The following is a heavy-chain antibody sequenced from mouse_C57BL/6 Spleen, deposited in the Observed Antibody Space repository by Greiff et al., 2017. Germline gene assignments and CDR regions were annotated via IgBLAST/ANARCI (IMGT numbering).Heavy chain of an antibody. V-gene: IGHV3-6*01. Sequence: ESGPGLVKPSQSLSLTCSVTGYSITSGYYWNWIRQFPGNKLEWMGYISYDGSNNYNPSLKNRISITRDTSKNQFFLKLNSVTTEDTATYYCARIGPLYAMDYWGQGTSVTVSS. CDR2: ISYDGSN. CDR1: GYSITSGYY. J-gene: IGHJ4*01. CDR3: ARIGPLYAMDY.